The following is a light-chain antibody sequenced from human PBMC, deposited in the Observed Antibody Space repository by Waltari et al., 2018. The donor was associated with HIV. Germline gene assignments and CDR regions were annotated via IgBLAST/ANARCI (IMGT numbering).Light chain of an antibody. Sequence: EIVMTQSPATLSVSPGERATLSCRASRSVSSNLAWYQQQPGQAPRLLIYGASSRATGVPARFTGSGSGIEFTLTIDSLQAEDFAVYYCQQYKNWPPITFGQGTRLEIK. V-gene: IGKV3-15*01. J-gene: IGKJ5*01. CDR2: GAS. CDR1: RSVSSN. CDR3: QQYKNWPPIT.